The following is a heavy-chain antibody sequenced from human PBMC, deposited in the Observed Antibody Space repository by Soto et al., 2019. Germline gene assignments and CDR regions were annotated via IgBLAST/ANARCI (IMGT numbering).Heavy chain of an antibody. CDR2: ISGSGGST. CDR3: ASFIVVVPAATGEDYYYYGMDV. J-gene: IGHJ6*02. V-gene: IGHV3-23*01. D-gene: IGHD2-2*01. CDR1: GFTFSSYA. Sequence: EVQLLESGGGLVQPGGFLRLSCAASGFTFSSYAMSWVRQAPGKGLEWVSGISGSGGSTYYADSVKGRFTISRDNAKNSLYLQMNSLRAEDTAVYYCASFIVVVPAATGEDYYYYGMDVWGQGTTVTVSS.